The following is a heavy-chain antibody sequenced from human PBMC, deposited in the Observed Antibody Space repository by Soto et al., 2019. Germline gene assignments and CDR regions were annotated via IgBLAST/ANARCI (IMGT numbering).Heavy chain of an antibody. D-gene: IGHD5-18*01. CDR3: ARARGISFGYNYFDH. CDR2: INPFYGET. CDR1: GYTFSSYH. Sequence: VSVKVSCKASGYTFSSYHMHWVRQAPGQGLEWMGVINPFYGETRYAQKFQGRVTMTRDTSTSTVYLELISLRSEDTAVYYCARARGISFGYNYFDHWGQGTPVTVSS. V-gene: IGHV1-46*01. J-gene: IGHJ5*02.